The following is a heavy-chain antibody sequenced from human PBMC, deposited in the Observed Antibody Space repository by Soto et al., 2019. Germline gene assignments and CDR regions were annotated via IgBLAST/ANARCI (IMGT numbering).Heavy chain of an antibody. CDR3: ARQYGDYFDY. CDR1: GASISRYY. V-gene: IGHV4-59*08. D-gene: IGHD4-17*01. Sequence: SETLSLTCTVSGASISRYYWSWIRQSPGKGLEWIGYLYNTGSTNYNPSLKSRVTISVDTSKNQFSLKLSSVTAADAAVYYCARQYGDYFDYWGQGTLVTVSS. J-gene: IGHJ4*02. CDR2: LYNTGST.